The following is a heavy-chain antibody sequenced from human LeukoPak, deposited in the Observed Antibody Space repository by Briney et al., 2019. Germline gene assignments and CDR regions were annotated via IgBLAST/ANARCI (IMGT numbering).Heavy chain of an antibody. J-gene: IGHJ4*02. D-gene: IGHD3-22*01. Sequence: GESLKISCKGSGYSFTNYWIGWVRQMPGKGLEWMGIIYPGDSDTRYSPSFQGQVTISADKSISTAYLQWSSLKASDTAMYYCARLPYYYDSSGYPNFDYWGQGTLVTVSS. CDR1: GYSFTNYW. CDR2: IYPGDSDT. V-gene: IGHV5-51*01. CDR3: ARLPYYYDSSGYPNFDY.